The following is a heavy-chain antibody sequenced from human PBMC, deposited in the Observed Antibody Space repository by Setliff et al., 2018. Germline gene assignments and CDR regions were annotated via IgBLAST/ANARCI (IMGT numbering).Heavy chain of an antibody. Sequence: SETLSLTCADYGGSFSGYYWSWIRQPPGKGLEWIGEINHSGSTNYNPSLKSRVTISVDTSKNQFSLKLSSVTAADTAVYYCARKKTVYWYYGMDVWGQGTTVTVSS. CDR2: INHSGST. J-gene: IGHJ6*02. CDR1: GGSFSGYY. D-gene: IGHD2-15*01. CDR3: ARKKTVYWYYGMDV. V-gene: IGHV4-34*01.